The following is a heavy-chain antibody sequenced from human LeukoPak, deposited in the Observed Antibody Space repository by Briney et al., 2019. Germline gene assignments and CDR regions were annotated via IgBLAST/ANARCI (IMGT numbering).Heavy chain of an antibody. CDR1: GYTFTSYG. V-gene: IGHV1-18*01. Sequence: GASVKVSCKASGYTFTSYGISWVRQAPGQGLEWMGWISAYNGNTNYAQKLQGRVTMTTDTSTSTAYMELRSLRSDDTAVYYCARGGEARMYGSSWDFDYWGQGTLVTVSS. CDR2: ISAYNGNT. CDR3: ARGGEARMYGSSWDFDY. J-gene: IGHJ4*02. D-gene: IGHD6-13*01.